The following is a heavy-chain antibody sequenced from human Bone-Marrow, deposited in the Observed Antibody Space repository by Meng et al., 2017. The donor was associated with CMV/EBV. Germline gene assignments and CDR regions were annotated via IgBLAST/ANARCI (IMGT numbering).Heavy chain of an antibody. CDR2: ISYDGSNK. J-gene: IGHJ5*02. Sequence: GESLKISCAASGFTFSSYAMHWVRQAPGKGLEWVAVISYDGSNKYYADSVKGRFTISRDNSKNTLYLQMNSLRAEDTAVYYCARGRYSSSSGRLDPWGQGTLVTVSS. CDR3: ARGRYSSSSGRLDP. CDR1: GFTFSSYA. V-gene: IGHV3-30-3*01. D-gene: IGHD6-13*01.